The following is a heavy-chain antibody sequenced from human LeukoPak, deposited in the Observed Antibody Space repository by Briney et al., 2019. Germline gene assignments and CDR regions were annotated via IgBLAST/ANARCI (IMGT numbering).Heavy chain of an antibody. J-gene: IGHJ4*02. CDR2: ISSSSSYI. V-gene: IGHV3-21*01. D-gene: IGHD2-15*01. Sequence: PGGSLRLSCAASGFTFSSYSMNWVRQAPGKGLEWVSSISSSSSYIYYADSVKGRFTISRDDAKNSLYLQMNGLRAEDTAVYYCARALYCSGGSCYPYYFDYWGQGTLVTVSS. CDR1: GFTFSSYS. CDR3: ARALYCSGGSCYPYYFDY.